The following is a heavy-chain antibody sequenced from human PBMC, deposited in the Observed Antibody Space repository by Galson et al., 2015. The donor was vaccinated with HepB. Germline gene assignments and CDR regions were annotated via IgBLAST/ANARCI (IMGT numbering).Heavy chain of an antibody. CDR2: IYSGGDT. CDR1: GFTFSDYY. D-gene: IGHD4-23*01. V-gene: IGHV3-66*01. Sequence: SLRLSCAASGFTFSDYYMSWVRQAPGKGLEWVSVIYSGGDTYYADSVKGRFTISRDNAKNSLYLQMNSLRAEDTAMYYCARDDSITYGGKEKWPDYWGQGTLVTVSS. J-gene: IGHJ4*02. CDR3: ARDDSITYGGKEKWPDY.